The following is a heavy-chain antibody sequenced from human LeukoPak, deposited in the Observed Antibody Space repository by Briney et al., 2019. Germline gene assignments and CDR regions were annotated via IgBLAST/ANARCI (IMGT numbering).Heavy chain of an antibody. Sequence: GGSLRLSCAASGFTFCSYAMGAVFEGPGEGLEWTSAISCSGGSTYYEDSVKGRFTISRDKATTTLYLQMTSLRAEDTAVYYCSKDKRAGAYGSGSSHYWGQGTLVTVSS. D-gene: IGHD3-10*01. CDR3: SKDKRAGAYGSGSSHY. CDR1: GFTFCSYA. J-gene: IGHJ4*02. CDR2: ISCSGGST. V-gene: IGHV3-23*01.